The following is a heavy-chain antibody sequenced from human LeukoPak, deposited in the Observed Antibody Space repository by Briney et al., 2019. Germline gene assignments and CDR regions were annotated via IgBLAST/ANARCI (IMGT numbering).Heavy chain of an antibody. Sequence: ASVKVSCKASGGTFSSYAISWVRQARGQGLEWMGRIIPIFGIANYAQKFQGRVTITADKSTSTAYMELSSLRSEDTAVYYCASDLGYCSGGSCYAPGDWGQGTLVTVSS. CDR2: IIPIFGIA. V-gene: IGHV1-69*04. CDR3: ASDLGYCSGGSCYAPGD. CDR1: GGTFSSYA. D-gene: IGHD2-15*01. J-gene: IGHJ4*02.